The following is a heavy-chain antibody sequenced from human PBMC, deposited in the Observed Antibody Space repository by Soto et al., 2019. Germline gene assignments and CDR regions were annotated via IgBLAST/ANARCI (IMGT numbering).Heavy chain of an antibody. Sequence: EVQLLESGGGLVQPGGSLRLSCAASGFTFSIFAMSWVRQAPGKGLEWVSTISGRGGNTYYADSVKGRFTISRDNSKNPLSLQLNGLRGEDTAVYYCAKDRGTGDYGVNAVDIWGQGTMVTVSS. V-gene: IGHV3-23*01. D-gene: IGHD7-27*01. CDR3: AKDRGTGDYGVNAVDI. J-gene: IGHJ3*02. CDR2: ISGRGGNT. CDR1: GFTFSIFA.